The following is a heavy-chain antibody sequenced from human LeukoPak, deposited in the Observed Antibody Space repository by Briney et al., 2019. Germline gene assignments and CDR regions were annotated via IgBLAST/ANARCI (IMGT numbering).Heavy chain of an antibody. V-gene: IGHV4-4*07. CDR1: SASVTSHH. Sequence: SETLSLTCAVSSASVTSHHWAWILQPAGKGLEWVGRVLFSGSTTYNPSLKSRVAISLDKSKNELSLTFNSVSAADTAVYYCARDESSRDDSGGYHYWGRGVLVTVSS. CDR2: VLFSGST. CDR3: ARDESSRDDSGGYHY. J-gene: IGHJ4*02. D-gene: IGHD3-22*01.